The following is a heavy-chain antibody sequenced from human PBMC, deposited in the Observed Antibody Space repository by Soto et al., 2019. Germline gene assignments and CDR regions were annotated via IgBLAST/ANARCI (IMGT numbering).Heavy chain of an antibody. D-gene: IGHD1-26*01. Sequence: QVQLVESGGGVVQPGRSLRLSCAASGFTFSSYAMHWVRQAPGKGLEWVAVISYDGSNKYYADSVKGRFTISRDNSKNTLYLQMNSLRAEDTAVYYCAKDLGSGSNGFDYWGQGTLVTVSS. CDR2: ISYDGSNK. CDR3: AKDLGSGSNGFDY. V-gene: IGHV3-30*04. CDR1: GFTFSSYA. J-gene: IGHJ4*02.